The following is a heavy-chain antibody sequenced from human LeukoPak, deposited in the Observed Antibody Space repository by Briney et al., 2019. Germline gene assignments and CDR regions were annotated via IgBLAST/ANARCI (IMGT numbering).Heavy chain of an antibody. CDR2: IYLSANT. CDR3: TRRLRTYFDY. J-gene: IGHJ4*02. Sequence: SETLSLTCTVSGGPISAYYWNWVRQPPGKGLEWIGYIYLSANTNYNPSLKSRVTISVDTSENQFSLRLTSVTAADTAVYYCTRRLRTYFDYWGQGTLVTVSS. V-gene: IGHV4-4*09. CDR1: GGPISAYY.